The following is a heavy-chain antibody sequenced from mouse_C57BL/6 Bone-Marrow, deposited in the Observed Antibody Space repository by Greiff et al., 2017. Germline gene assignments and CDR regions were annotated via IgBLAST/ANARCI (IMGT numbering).Heavy chain of an antibody. CDR2: ISGGGGNT. J-gene: IGHJ1*03. CDR1: GFTFSSYT. V-gene: IGHV5-9*01. CDR3: SRQVTTVLATKYFDV. Sequence: DVMLVEPGGGLVKPGGSLKLSCAASGFTFSSYTMPWVRQTPEKRLQWVAAISGGGGNTYYPDRVKGRFTISRDNDKNILYLQMSSLRSEDTALYYCSRQVTTVLATKYFDVWGTGTTVTVSS. D-gene: IGHD1-1*01.